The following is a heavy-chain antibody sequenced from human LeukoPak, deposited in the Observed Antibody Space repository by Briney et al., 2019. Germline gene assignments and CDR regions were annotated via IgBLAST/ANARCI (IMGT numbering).Heavy chain of an antibody. CDR2: ISGSGGST. J-gene: IGHJ6*03. Sequence: GGSLRLSCAASGFTFSSYAMSWVRQAPGKGLEWVSAISGSGGSTYYADSVKGRFTISRDNSKNTLYLQMNSLRAEDTAVYYCAKRDTAMGEYYYYYMDVWGKGTTVTVSS. CDR3: AKRDTAMGEYYYYYMDV. D-gene: IGHD5-18*01. CDR1: GFTFSSYA. V-gene: IGHV3-23*01.